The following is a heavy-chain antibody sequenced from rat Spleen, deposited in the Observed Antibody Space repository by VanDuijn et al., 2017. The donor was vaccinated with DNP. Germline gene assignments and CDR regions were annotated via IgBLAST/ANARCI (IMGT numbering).Heavy chain of an antibody. Sequence: EVQLVESGGDLVQPGRSLKLSCVASGLTFNNYWMAWIRQVPGKGLEWIASITGGGGTTSYPDSVKGRFTISRDDARNTLSLQMNSLRSEDMATYYCARWEQGYFDYWGQGVMVTVSS. D-gene: IGHD5-1*01. CDR3: ARWEQGYFDY. V-gene: IGHV5-31*01. CDR1: GLTFNNYW. J-gene: IGHJ2*01. CDR2: ITGGGGTT.